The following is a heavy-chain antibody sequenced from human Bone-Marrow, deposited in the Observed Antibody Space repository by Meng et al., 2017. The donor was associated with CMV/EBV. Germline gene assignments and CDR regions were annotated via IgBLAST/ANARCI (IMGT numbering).Heavy chain of an antibody. V-gene: IGHV4-59*01. D-gene: IGHD4-11*01. J-gene: IGHJ6*02. CDR3: ARDQQKQLAYGMDG. CDR1: GGSISSYY. Sequence: GSLRLSCPVSGGSISSYYWSWIRQPPGKGLEWIEYIYYSGSTNYNPTLKSRVTISEDTFTTQCSMKLSSVSAADTAVYYCARDQQKQLAYGMDGWGQGTTVTVSS. CDR2: IYYSGST.